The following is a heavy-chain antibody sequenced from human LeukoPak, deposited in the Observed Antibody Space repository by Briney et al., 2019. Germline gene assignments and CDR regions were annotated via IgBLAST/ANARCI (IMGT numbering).Heavy chain of an antibody. Sequence: GRSLRLSCAASGFTFDDYAMHWVRQAPGKGLEWVSGISWNSGSIGYADSVKGRFTISRDNAKNSLYLQMNSLRAEDTAVYYCARDQELFDYWGQGTLVTVSS. CDR1: GFTFDDYA. CDR2: ISWNSGSI. J-gene: IGHJ4*02. D-gene: IGHD6-13*01. V-gene: IGHV3-9*01. CDR3: ARDQELFDY.